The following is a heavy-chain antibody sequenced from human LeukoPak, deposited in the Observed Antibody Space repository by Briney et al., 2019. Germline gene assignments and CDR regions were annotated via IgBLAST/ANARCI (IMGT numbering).Heavy chain of an antibody. CDR2: ISSSTYI. V-gene: IGHV3-21*01. D-gene: IGHD1-7*01. CDR3: ARGSGTGFYSHYYFDY. J-gene: IGHJ4*02. CDR1: GFTFSSYS. Sequence: GRSLRLSCAASGFTFSSYSMNWVRQAPGKGLEWVSSISSSTYIYYADSVKGRFTISRDNAKNSLFLQMNSLRAEDTTVYYCARGSGTGFYSHYYFDYWGQGTLVTVSS.